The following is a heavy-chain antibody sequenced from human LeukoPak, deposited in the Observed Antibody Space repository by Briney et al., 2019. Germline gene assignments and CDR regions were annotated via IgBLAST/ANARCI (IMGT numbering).Heavy chain of an antibody. CDR1: GFAASGFTFSTFG. Sequence: GGSLRLSCAASGFAASGFTFSTFGMHWVRQAPGKGLEWVSAISGSGGSIYYADSVKGRFTISRDNAKNSLYLQMNSLRAEDTAVYYCAELGITMIGGVWGKGTTVTISS. V-gene: IGHV3-21*01. CDR2: ISGSGGSI. J-gene: IGHJ6*04. D-gene: IGHD3-10*02. CDR3: AELGITMIGGV.